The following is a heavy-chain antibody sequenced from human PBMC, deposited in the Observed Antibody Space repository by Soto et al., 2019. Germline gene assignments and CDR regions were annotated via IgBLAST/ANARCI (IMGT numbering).Heavy chain of an antibody. V-gene: IGHV3-7*04. CDR3: ARASSSTSGAIDY. J-gene: IGHJ4*02. CDR1: AFTFRNYW. Sequence: EVQLVESGGGLVQPGGSLRLSCAASAFTFRNYWMSGVRQAPGKGLECVAKIKEDGSEKYYVDSVKGRFTISRDNAKNSVYLQMNSLTVEDTAMYYCARASSSTSGAIDYWGQGTLVTVSS. CDR2: IKEDGSEK. D-gene: IGHD2-2*01.